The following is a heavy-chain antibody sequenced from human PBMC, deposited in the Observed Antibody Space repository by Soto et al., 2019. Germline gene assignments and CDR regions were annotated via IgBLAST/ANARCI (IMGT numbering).Heavy chain of an antibody. CDR1: GDTFSDYY. V-gene: IGHV1-2*04. J-gene: IGHJ6*03. Sequence: QVQLVQSGAEVRKPGASVTVSCRTSGDTFSDYYIHWVRQAPGQGLAWMGWINPNSGATHYAQNCRGWVTMTRDTSIRTVYMQLSRLRSDDTSVYYCARESGGATATLDYYYFYMDVWGAGTTVTVSS. CDR2: INPNSGAT. CDR3: ARESGGATATLDYYYFYMDV. D-gene: IGHD5-12*01.